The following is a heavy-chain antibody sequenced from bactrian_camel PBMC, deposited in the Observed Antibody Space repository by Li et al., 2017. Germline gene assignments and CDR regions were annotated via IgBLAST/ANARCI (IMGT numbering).Heavy chain of an antibody. Sequence: HVQLVESGGGSVQAGESLRLSCAASGLIYNDYCMFWFRQAPGKEREGVAMIDNDGSISYPDSVKGRFTLSPDTAKNTVYLQMNSLKPEDTAVYYCAMDFFPESGNCTGSGYWGQGTQVTVS. CDR1: GLIYNDYC. CDR3: AMDFFPESGNCTGSGY. CDR2: IDNDGSI. J-gene: IGHJ6*01. V-gene: IGHV3S53*01. D-gene: IGHD2*01.